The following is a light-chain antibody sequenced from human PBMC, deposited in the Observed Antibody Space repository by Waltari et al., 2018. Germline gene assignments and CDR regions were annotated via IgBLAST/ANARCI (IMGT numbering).Light chain of an antibody. V-gene: IGKV3-20*01. CDR3: QQYGRSPRT. Sequence: EIVLTQSPGTLSSSPGERATLSCRASQSVSSSYLAWYQQKPGQAPRLLIYGASSRATGITDRFSGSGSGTDFTLTISRLEPEDFAAYYCQQYGRSPRTFGQGTTVEIK. J-gene: IGKJ1*01. CDR2: GAS. CDR1: QSVSSSY.